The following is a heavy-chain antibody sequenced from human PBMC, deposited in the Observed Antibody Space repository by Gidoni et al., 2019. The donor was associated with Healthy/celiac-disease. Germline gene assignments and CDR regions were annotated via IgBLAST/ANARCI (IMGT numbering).Heavy chain of an antibody. J-gene: IGHJ6*02. Sequence: QVQLVQSGAEVKKPGSSVKVSCKASGGTFSSYAISWVRQAPGQGLEWMGGIIPIFGTANDAQKVQGRVTITADESTSTAYMELSSLRSEDTAVYYCARGGATVTTMAYYYYGMDVWGQGTTVTVSS. V-gene: IGHV1-69*01. D-gene: IGHD4-17*01. CDR2: IIPIFGTA. CDR3: ARGGATVTTMAYYYYGMDV. CDR1: GGTFSSYA.